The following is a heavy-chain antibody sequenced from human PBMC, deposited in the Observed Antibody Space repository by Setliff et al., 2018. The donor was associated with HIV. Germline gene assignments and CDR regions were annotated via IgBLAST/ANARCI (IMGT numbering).Heavy chain of an antibody. D-gene: IGHD6-6*01. CDR3: ARRPSIAPRGWFDS. CDR1: GMSLSASAEA. Sequence: SGPTLVNPTQTLTLTCTFSGMSLSASAEAVGWFRQPPGKALEWLAIMYGDDTKYYSPSLMSRLTITKGTPKDQVVLTMTNMDPVDTATYYCARRPSIAPRGWFDSWGQGTLVTVSS. J-gene: IGHJ5*01. V-gene: IGHV2-5*02. CDR2: MYGDDTK.